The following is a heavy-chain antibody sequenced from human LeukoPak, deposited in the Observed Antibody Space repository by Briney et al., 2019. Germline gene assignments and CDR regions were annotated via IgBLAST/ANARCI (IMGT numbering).Heavy chain of an antibody. J-gene: IGHJ4*02. CDR1: EFTFSNYW. V-gene: IGHV3-7*01. CDR3: ATTVAGYPDDYFDY. CDR2: TNQDGSKN. Sequence: GGSLRLSCAASEFTFSNYWMSWVRQAPGKGLERVAHTNQDGSKNYYVDSVRGRFTISRDNAKNSLYLQMNSLRAEDTAVYYCATTVAGYPDDYFDYWGQGTLVAVSS. D-gene: IGHD6-19*01.